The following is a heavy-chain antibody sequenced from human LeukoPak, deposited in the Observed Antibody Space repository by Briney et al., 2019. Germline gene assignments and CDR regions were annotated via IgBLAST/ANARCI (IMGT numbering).Heavy chain of an antibody. Sequence: GASLRLSCAASGFTFSSYAMTWVRQAPGKGLEWVSAISRSGDNTYYADSVKGRFTISRDNSKNTLYLQMNSLRAEDTAVYYCAKSTAIAVAGDDYWGQGTLVTVSS. CDR3: AKSTAIAVAGDDY. CDR2: ISRSGDNT. V-gene: IGHV3-23*01. J-gene: IGHJ4*02. D-gene: IGHD6-19*01. CDR1: GFTFSSYA.